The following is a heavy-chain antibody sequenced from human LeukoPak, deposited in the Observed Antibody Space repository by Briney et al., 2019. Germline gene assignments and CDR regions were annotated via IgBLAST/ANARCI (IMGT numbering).Heavy chain of an antibody. CDR1: GFTFSSYS. CDR3: ARGFRITSFGVVKAVAY. J-gene: IGHJ4*02. V-gene: IGHV3-48*01. D-gene: IGHD3-3*01. CDR2: ISSSSSTI. Sequence: PGGSLRLSCAASGFTFSSYSMNWVRQAPGKGLEWVSYISSSSSTIYYADSVKGRFTISRDNARNSLYLQMNSLRAEDTAVYYCARGFRITSFGVVKAVAYWGQGTLVTVSS.